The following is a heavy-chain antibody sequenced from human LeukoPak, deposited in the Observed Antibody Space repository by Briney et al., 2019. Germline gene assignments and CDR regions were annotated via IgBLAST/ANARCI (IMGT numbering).Heavy chain of an antibody. J-gene: IGHJ6*02. Sequence: SQTLSLTCAISGDSISSNSAAWHWIRQSPSRGLEWLGRTYYRSKWYNDYAVSVKSRITINPDTSKNQFSLQLNSVTPEDTAVYYCARIAVAGKGVDYYYGMDVWGQGTTVTVSS. CDR2: TYYRSKWYN. V-gene: IGHV6-1*01. CDR1: GDSISSNSAA. CDR3: ARIAVAGKGVDYYYGMDV. D-gene: IGHD6-19*01.